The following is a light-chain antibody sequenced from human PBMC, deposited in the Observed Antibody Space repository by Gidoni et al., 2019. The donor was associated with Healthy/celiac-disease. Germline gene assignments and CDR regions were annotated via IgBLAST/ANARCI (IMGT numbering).Light chain of an antibody. J-gene: IGKJ1*01. V-gene: IGKV4-1*01. CDR1: QSVLYNSNKKNY. Sequence: DIVMTQSPASLAVSRGERATILCKSSQSVLYNSNKKNYLAWYQQKPGQPPKLLFYWASTRQAGVPDRFSGSGSGTDFTLSSSSLQAEDVAVYYCQQHYDIPWTFGRGTRVELK. CDR3: QQHYDIPWT. CDR2: WAS.